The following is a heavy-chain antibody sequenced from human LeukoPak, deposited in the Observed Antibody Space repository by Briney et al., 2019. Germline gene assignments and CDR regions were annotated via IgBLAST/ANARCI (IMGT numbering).Heavy chain of an antibody. CDR1: GFTFSSYG. CDR2: ISGSGGST. D-gene: IGHD3-3*02. V-gene: IGHV3-23*01. CDR3: AKDLAIQGRKDH. J-gene: IGHJ4*02. Sequence: GGSLRLSCAASGFTFSSYGMSWVRQAPGKGLEWVSAISGSGGSTYYADSVKGRFTISRDNSKNTLYLQMNSLRAEDTAVYYCAKDLAIQGRKDHWGQGTLVTVSS.